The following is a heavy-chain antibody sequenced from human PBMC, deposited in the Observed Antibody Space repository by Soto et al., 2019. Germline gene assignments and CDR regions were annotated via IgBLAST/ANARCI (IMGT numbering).Heavy chain of an antibody. J-gene: IGHJ4*02. CDR3: ARGDWWLFDY. D-gene: IGHD2-8*02. Sequence: QVRRVQSGAEEKKPGASVKVSCKASGYTFTSYAIHWVRQAPGQRLEWMGWINAGNGNTKYSQKFQGRVTITSDTSASTAYMELSSLKSEDTAVYYCARGDWWLFDYWGQGTLVTVSS. V-gene: IGHV1-3*05. CDR2: INAGNGNT. CDR1: GYTFTSYA.